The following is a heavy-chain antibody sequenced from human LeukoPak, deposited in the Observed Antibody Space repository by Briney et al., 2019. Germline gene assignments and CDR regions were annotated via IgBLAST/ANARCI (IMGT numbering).Heavy chain of an antibody. Sequence: PGGSLRLSCAASGFTLSTYSMIWVRQAPGKGLEWISYITGSSRTIYYADSVKGRFTISRDKAKNSLFLQMNSLRDEDTAIYYCARDRGTGWAIDYWGQGTLVTVSS. J-gene: IGHJ4*02. CDR3: ARDRGTGWAIDY. V-gene: IGHV3-48*02. CDR1: GFTLSTYS. CDR2: ITGSSRTI. D-gene: IGHD6-19*01.